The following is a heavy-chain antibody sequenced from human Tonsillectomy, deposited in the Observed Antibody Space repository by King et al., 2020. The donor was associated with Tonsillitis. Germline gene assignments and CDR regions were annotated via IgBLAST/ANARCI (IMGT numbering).Heavy chain of an antibody. Sequence: VQLVESGGGLVQPGGSLRLSCEASGFSFSTYAMSWVRQAPGKGPEWVSAISGRDTRTIYADSVKGRLTISRDDSNNTVSLQMSSLRAEDTAVYYCAKESPYSGNYRFYYFDYWGQGTLVTVSS. CDR3: AKESPYSGNYRFYYFDY. V-gene: IGHV3-23*04. CDR2: ISGRDTRT. CDR1: GFSFSTYA. J-gene: IGHJ4*02. D-gene: IGHD1-26*01.